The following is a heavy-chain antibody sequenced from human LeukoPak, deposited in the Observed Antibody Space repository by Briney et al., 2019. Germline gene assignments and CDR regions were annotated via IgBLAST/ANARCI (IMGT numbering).Heavy chain of an antibody. CDR3: STSDTAMINYFDY. V-gene: IGHV3-15*01. Sequence: GGSLRLSCATSGFTFNNAWMNWVRQAPGKGLEWVGRIKSKSDGGTTDYAPPVKGRFTISRDDSKNTLYLQMNSLETEDTAVYYCSTSDTAMINYFDYWGQGTLVTVSS. CDR1: GFTFNNAW. J-gene: IGHJ4*02. CDR2: IKSKSDGGTT. D-gene: IGHD5-18*01.